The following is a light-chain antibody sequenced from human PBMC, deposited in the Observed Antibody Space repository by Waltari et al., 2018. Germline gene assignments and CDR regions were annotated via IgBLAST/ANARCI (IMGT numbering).Light chain of an antibody. Sequence: QSALTQPASVSGSPGQSITISCTGTSSDVGNSNLVPWYQQYPGKAPKVMIYDDNRRPSGVSDRFSGSKSGNTASLTISGVQAEDEADYYCCSYAGSYTWVFGGGTKLTVL. CDR2: DDN. CDR3: CSYAGSYTWV. J-gene: IGLJ3*02. CDR1: SSDVGNSNL. V-gene: IGLV2-23*01.